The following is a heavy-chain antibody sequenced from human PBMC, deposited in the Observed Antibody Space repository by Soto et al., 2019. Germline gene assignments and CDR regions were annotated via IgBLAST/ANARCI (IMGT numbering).Heavy chain of an antibody. V-gene: IGHV6-1*01. Sequence: SQTLSHTWAIFGASVSNNNAGWNWIRQPPSRGLNWLGRTYNRSRWFNYYAASVKSRITITPDTSKNLLSLQINSVTPEDTAVYFCARELEDPVAVPAATNFHFYGIDVWGQETTVT. J-gene: IGHJ6*02. D-gene: IGHD2-2*01. CDR3: ARELEDPVAVPAATNFHFYGIDV. CDR1: GASVSNNNAG. CDR2: TYNRSRWFN.